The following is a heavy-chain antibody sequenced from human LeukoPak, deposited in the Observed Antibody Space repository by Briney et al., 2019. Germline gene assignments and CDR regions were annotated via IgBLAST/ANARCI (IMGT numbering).Heavy chain of an antibody. J-gene: IGHJ6*03. CDR2: ISGSGGST. Sequence: GGSLRLSCAASGFTFSSYAMRWVRQAPGKGMEWVSAISGSGGSTYYADSVKGRFTISRDNDKNTLYLQMNSLRAEDTAVYYCAKPYYYDSSGYYYYYYMDVWGKGTTVTVSS. V-gene: IGHV3-23*01. CDR3: AKPYYYDSSGYYYYYYMDV. CDR1: GFTFSSYA. D-gene: IGHD3-22*01.